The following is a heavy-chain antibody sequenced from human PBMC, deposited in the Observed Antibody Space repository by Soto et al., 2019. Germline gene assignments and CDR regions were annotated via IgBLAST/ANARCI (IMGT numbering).Heavy chain of an antibody. Sequence: QVQLVESGGGVVQPGRSLRLSCAASGFTFSSYAMHWVRQAPGKGLESVAVISYDGSNKYYADSVKGRFTISRDNSKNTQYLQMNSLRAEDTAVYYCARPLWRDDYNWGYFDLWGRGTLVTFSS. D-gene: IGHD4-4*01. CDR2: ISYDGSNK. J-gene: IGHJ2*01. CDR3: ARPLWRDDYNWGYFDL. V-gene: IGHV3-30-3*01. CDR1: GFTFSSYA.